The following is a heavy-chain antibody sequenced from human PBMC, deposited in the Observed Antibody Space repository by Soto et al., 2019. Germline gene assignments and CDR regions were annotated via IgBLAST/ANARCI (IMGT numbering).Heavy chain of an antibody. D-gene: IGHD1-20*01. CDR3: AKRITGSLYFDY. J-gene: IGHJ4*02. CDR2: IIPILGTA. V-gene: IGHV1-69*10. Sequence: GASVKVSCKASGGTFSSYAISWVRQAPGQGLEWMGGIIPILGTANYAQKFQGRVTITADKSTSTAYMELSSLRSEDTAVYYCAKRITGSLYFDYWGQGTLVTVSS. CDR1: GGTFSSYA.